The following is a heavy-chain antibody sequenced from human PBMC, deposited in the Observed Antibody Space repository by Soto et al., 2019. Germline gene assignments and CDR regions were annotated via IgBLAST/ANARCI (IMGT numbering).Heavy chain of an antibody. CDR3: ARGPYSFEY. Sequence: EVQLVESGGGLVQPGGSLRLSCAASGFPFGSYAMYWVRQAPGKGLEYVSGITSNGGSANYANSVKGRFIVSRDNSKNTLDLQMGSLRDDDMAVYYCARGPYSFEYWGQGTLVIVSS. V-gene: IGHV3-64*01. CDR2: ITSNGGSA. CDR1: GFPFGSYA. J-gene: IGHJ4*02.